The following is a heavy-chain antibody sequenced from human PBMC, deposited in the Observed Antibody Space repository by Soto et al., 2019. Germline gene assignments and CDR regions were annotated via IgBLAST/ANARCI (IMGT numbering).Heavy chain of an antibody. CDR2: INHSGST. Sequence: SETLSLTCAVYGGSFSGYYWSWIRQPPGKGLEWIGEINHSGSTNYNPSLKSRVTISVDTSKNQFSLKLSSVTAADTAVYYCARGPSRNDYYYYYMEVWGKGTTVTVSS. D-gene: IGHD6-6*01. CDR3: ARGPSRNDYYYYYMEV. CDR1: GGSFSGYY. J-gene: IGHJ6*03. V-gene: IGHV4-34*01.